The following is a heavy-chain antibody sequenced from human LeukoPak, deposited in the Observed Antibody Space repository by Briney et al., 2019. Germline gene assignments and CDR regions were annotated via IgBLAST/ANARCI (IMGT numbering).Heavy chain of an antibody. D-gene: IGHD1-14*01. V-gene: IGHV3-33*01. CDR2: IWYDGSNK. J-gene: IGHJ4*02. Sequence: PGRSLRPSCAASGFTFSSYGMHWVRQAPGKGLEWVAVIWYDGSNKYYADSVKGRFTISRDNSKNTLYLQMNSLRAEDTAVYYCARDTGGLFDYWGQGTLVTVSS. CDR1: GFTFSSYG. CDR3: ARDTGGLFDY.